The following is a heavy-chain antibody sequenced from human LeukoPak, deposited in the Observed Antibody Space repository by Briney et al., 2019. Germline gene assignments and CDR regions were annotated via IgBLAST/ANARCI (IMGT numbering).Heavy chain of an antibody. J-gene: IGHJ4*02. D-gene: IGHD6-19*01. CDR2: INHSGST. Sequence: ASETLSLTCAVYGGSFSGYYWSWIRQPPGKGLEWIGEINHSGSTNYNPSLKSQVTISVDTSKNQFSLKLSSVTAADTAVFYCARRIPLAGQFDYWGQGTLVTVSS. CDR3: ARRIPLAGQFDY. CDR1: GGSFSGYY. V-gene: IGHV4-34*01.